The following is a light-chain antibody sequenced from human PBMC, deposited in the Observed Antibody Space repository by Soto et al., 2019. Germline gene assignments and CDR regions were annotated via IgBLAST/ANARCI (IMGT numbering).Light chain of an antibody. CDR3: EQYNNWLWT. Sequence: EIVMTQSPATLSVSPGERATLSYRASQNISSNLAWYQQKPGQAPRVLIDGASTRATGIPARFSGTGSGTEFTLTNSSLQSEDFAVYYCEQYNNWLWTFGQGTKVEIK. CDR2: GAS. V-gene: IGKV3-15*01. J-gene: IGKJ1*01. CDR1: QNISSN.